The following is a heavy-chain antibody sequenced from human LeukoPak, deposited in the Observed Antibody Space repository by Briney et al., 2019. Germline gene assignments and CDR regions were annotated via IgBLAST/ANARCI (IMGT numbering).Heavy chain of an antibody. Sequence: GGSLRLSCVASGFTLSGHSMNWVRQTPGKGLEWVSYISSSGTIEFYADSVKGRFAISRENGKNALYLQMNSLRAEDTAVYYCARDSGRYCTIDSCYTDFDYWGRGTLVSASS. V-gene: IGHV3-48*04. J-gene: IGHJ4*01. CDR2: ISSSGTIE. CDR1: GFTLSGHS. CDR3: ARDSGRYCTIDSCYTDFDY. D-gene: IGHD2-2*02.